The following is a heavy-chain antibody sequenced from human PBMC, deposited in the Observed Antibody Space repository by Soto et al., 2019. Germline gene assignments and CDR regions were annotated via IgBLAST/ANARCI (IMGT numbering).Heavy chain of an antibody. CDR2: INHSGST. CDR1: GGSFSGYY. Sequence: SETLSLTCAVYGGSFSGYYWSWIHQPPGKGLEWIGEINHSGSTNYNPSLKSRVTISVDTSKNQFSLKLSSVTAADTAVYYCARVNPWRGIKLANWFDPWG. V-gene: IGHV4-34*01. CDR3: ARVNPWRGIKLANWFDP. J-gene: IGHJ5*02. D-gene: IGHD3-16*01.